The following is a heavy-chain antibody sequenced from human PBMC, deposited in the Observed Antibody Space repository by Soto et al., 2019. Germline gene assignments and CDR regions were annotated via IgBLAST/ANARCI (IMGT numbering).Heavy chain of an antibody. CDR1: GGSIRTYY. J-gene: IGHJ4*02. V-gene: IGHV4-59*01. Sequence: QVQLQESGPGLVKPSETLSLTCTVSGGSIRTYYWNWIRQPPGKGLEWIGYMYYGGSTNYNPSLKNRVTASGDTSKNDFSLKLPSVPAADTAVYYGARSTGYGDSYFDYWGRGTLVTVSS. D-gene: IGHD5-18*01. CDR3: ARSTGYGDSYFDY. CDR2: MYYGGST.